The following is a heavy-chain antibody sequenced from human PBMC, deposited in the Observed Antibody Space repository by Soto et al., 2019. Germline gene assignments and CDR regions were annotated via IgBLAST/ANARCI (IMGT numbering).Heavy chain of an antibody. CDR3: ARERPDGSRLDP. CDR1: GGSISSGDYY. J-gene: IGHJ5*02. V-gene: IGHV4-30-4*01. D-gene: IGHD6-13*01. CDR2: IYYSGST. Sequence: QVQLQESGPGLVKPSQTLSLTCTVSGGSISSGDYYWSWIRQPPGKGLEWIGYIYYSGSTYYNPSLKSRVTISADTAKNPFSLKLSSVTAADTAVYYCARERPDGSRLDPWGQGTLVTVSS.